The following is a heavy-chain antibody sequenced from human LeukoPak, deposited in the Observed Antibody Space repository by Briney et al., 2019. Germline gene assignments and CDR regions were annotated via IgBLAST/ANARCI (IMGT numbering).Heavy chain of an antibody. D-gene: IGHD3-10*01. J-gene: IGHJ5*02. V-gene: IGHV3-30*02. Sequence: GGSLRLSCAASGFTLSIYGMHWVRQAPGKGLEWVAFIRYDGSNKYYADSVKGRFTISRDNSKNTLYLQMNSLRAEDTAVYYCAKDITMVRGVSTWGQGTLVTVSS. CDR3: AKDITMVRGVST. CDR1: GFTLSIYG. CDR2: IRYDGSNK.